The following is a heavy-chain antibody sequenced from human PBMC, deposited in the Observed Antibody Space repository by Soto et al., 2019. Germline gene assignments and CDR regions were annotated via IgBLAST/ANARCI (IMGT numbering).Heavy chain of an antibody. Sequence: ASVKVSCKASGYTFTSYYMHWVRQAPGQGLEWMGIINPSGGSTSYAQKFQGRVTMTRDTSTSTVYMELSSLRSEDTAVYYCARDQDCSRTSCPDAFAIWGQGTMVTVSS. V-gene: IGHV1-46*03. CDR2: INPSGGST. J-gene: IGHJ3*02. D-gene: IGHD2-2*01. CDR3: ARDQDCSRTSCPDAFAI. CDR1: GYTFTSYY.